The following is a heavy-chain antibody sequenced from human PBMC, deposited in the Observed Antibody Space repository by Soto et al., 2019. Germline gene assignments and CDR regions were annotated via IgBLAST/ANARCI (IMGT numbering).Heavy chain of an antibody. J-gene: IGHJ6*02. CDR3: AKVALSGSYFPYGMDV. V-gene: IGHV3-9*01. D-gene: IGHD1-26*01. Sequence: EVQLVESGGGVVQPGRSLRLSGAASGFSFDDYAMHWVRQVPGKGLEWVSGISWNGGSIGYADSVKGRFTISRDNAKNSLYLQMNSLRAEDTAFYYCAKVALSGSYFPYGMDVWGQGTTVTVSS. CDR2: ISWNGGSI. CDR1: GFSFDDYA.